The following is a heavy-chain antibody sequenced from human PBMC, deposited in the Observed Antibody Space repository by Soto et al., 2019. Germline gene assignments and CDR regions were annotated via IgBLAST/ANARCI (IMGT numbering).Heavy chain of an antibody. V-gene: IGHV3-23*01. D-gene: IGHD3-16*01. CDR3: AKVRVGGDTFDC. J-gene: IGHJ4*02. Sequence: EVQLLESGGGLVQPGGSLRLSCAASGFTFSSYAMTWVRQAPGKGLEWVSALSGSGSATYYADSVKGRFTISRDNSRNALFLQMNSLRAEDTAIYYCAKVRVGGDTFDCWGQGTLVTVSS. CDR2: LSGSGSAT. CDR1: GFTFSSYA.